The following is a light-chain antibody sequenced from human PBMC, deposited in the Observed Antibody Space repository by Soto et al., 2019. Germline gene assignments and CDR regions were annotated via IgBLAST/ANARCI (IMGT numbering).Light chain of an antibody. Sequence: EIVLTQSPGTLSLSPGERATLSCRASQSVSSSYLAWYQQKPGQAPRLLIYGASSRATGIPERFSGSGSGTDFNLTISRMEPDDFAVYYYQQYDSSTLTFGGGTKVEIK. V-gene: IGKV3-20*01. CDR1: QSVSSSY. CDR3: QQYDSSTLT. CDR2: GAS. J-gene: IGKJ4*01.